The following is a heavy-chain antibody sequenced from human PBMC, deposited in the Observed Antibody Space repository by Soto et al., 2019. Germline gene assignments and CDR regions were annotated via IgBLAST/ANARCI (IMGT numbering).Heavy chain of an antibody. D-gene: IGHD3-22*01. J-gene: IGHJ3*02. CDR2: INAGNGNT. CDR1: GYTFTSYA. Sequence: GASVKVSYKASGYTFTSYAMHWVRQAPGQRLEWMGRINAGNGNTKYSQKLQGRVTMTTDTSTSTAYMELRSLRSDDTAVYYCSRDQEHDSSGYPEHDAFDIWGQGTMVTVSS. V-gene: IGHV1-3*01. CDR3: SRDQEHDSSGYPEHDAFDI.